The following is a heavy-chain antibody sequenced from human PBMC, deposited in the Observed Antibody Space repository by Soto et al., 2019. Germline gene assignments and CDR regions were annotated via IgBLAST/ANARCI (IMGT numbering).Heavy chain of an antibody. Sequence: QVQLVQSGAEVKKPGASVKVSCKASGYTFTSYDINWVRQATGQGLEWMGWMNPNSGNTGYAQKCQGRLTMTRNTSISTAYMELSSLRSEDTAVYYCARGRRYSSSWYGDFDYWGQGTLVTVSS. CDR1: GYTFTSYD. V-gene: IGHV1-8*01. CDR3: ARGRRYSSSWYGDFDY. J-gene: IGHJ4*02. D-gene: IGHD6-13*01. CDR2: MNPNSGNT.